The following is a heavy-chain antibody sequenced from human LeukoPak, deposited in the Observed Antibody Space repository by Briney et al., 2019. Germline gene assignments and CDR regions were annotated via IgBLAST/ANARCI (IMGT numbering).Heavy chain of an antibody. D-gene: IGHD6-6*01. J-gene: IGHJ5*02. CDR1: GGSFSGYY. CDR2: INHSGST. CDR3: ARDMGYSSSPRFDP. Sequence: SETLSLTCAVYGGSFSGYYWSWIRQPPGKVLEWIGEINHSGSTKYNPSLKSRVAISVDTSKNQFSLKLSSVTAADTAVYYCARDMGYSSSPRFDPWGQGTLVTVSS. V-gene: IGHV4-34*01.